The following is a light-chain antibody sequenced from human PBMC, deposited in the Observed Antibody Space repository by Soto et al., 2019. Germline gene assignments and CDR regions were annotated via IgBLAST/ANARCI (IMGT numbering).Light chain of an antibody. CDR3: QQYNSYLWT. CDR1: QSISSW. CDR2: DAS. Sequence: DIQMTQSPSTLSASVGDRVTITCRARQSISSWLAWDQQKPGKAPKLLIYDASSLESGVPSRFSGSGSGTEFTLTISSLQPDDFATYCCQQYNSYLWTFGQGTKVQIK. J-gene: IGKJ1*01. V-gene: IGKV1-5*01.